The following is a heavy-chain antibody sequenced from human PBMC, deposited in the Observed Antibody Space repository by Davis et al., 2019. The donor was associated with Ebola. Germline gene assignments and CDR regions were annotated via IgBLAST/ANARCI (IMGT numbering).Heavy chain of an antibody. CDR3: ASTPSGWLRSGYFDY. CDR2: ISAYNGNT. Sequence: ASVKVSCKASGGTFSSYAISWVRQAPGQGLEWMGWISAYNGNTNYAQKLQGRVTMTTDTSTSTAYMELRSLRSEDTAVYYCASTPSGWLRSGYFDYWGQGTLVTVSS. CDR1: GGTFSSYA. V-gene: IGHV1-18*01. J-gene: IGHJ4*02. D-gene: IGHD5-24*01.